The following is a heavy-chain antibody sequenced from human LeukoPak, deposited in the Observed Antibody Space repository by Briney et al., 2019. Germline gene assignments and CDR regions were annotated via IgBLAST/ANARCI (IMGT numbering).Heavy chain of an antibody. Sequence: GGSLRLSCAASGFTFSGYDMNWVRQAPGKGLEWVSFITRRSGTIYCADSVKGRFTVSRDNAESSLYLQMNSLRDEDTAVYSCVRDKLGGAFDVWGHETMVTVSS. CDR3: VRDKLGGAFDV. CDR1: GFTFSGYD. D-gene: IGHD1-7*01. CDR2: ITRRSGTI. V-gene: IGHV3-48*02. J-gene: IGHJ3*01.